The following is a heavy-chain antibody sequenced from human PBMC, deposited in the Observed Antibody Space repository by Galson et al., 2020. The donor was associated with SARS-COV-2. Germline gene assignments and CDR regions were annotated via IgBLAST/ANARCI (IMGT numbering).Heavy chain of an antibody. D-gene: IGHD3-22*01. J-gene: IGHJ6*03. Sequence: ASVKVSCKASGYTFTSYDINWVRQATGQGLEWMGWMNPNSGNTGYAQKFQGRVTMTRNTSISTAYMELSSLRSEDTAVYYCARGVSSLTMIVVVTHYYYYMDVWGKGTTVTVSS. V-gene: IGHV1-8*01. CDR3: ARGVSSLTMIVVVTHYYYYMDV. CDR1: GYTFTSYD. CDR2: MNPNSGNT.